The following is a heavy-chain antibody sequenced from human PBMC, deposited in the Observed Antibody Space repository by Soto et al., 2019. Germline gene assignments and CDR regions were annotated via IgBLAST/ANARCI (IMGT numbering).Heavy chain of an antibody. Sequence: ASVKVSCKASGYTFTSYGISWVRQAPGQGLEWMGWISAYNGNTNYAQKLQDRVTMTTDTSTSTAYMELRSLRSDDTAVYYCARDRLTTVVTPLDYWGQGTLVTVSS. J-gene: IGHJ4*02. CDR3: ARDRLTTVVTPLDY. CDR1: GYTFTSYG. CDR2: ISAYNGNT. V-gene: IGHV1-18*01. D-gene: IGHD4-17*01.